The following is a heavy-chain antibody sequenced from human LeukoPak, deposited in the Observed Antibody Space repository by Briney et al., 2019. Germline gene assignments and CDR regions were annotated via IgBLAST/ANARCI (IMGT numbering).Heavy chain of an antibody. J-gene: IGHJ4*02. D-gene: IGHD6-13*01. V-gene: IGHV1-2*02. CDR3: ARRSSGRLAAAGYYFDY. CDR2: INPNSGGT. Sequence: ASVTVSCTASGYTFTGYYMHWVRQAPGQGLEWMGWINPNSGGTNYAQKFQGRVTMTRDTSISTAYMELSRLRSDDTAVYYCARRSSGRLAAAGYYFDYWGQGTLVTVSS. CDR1: GYTFTGYY.